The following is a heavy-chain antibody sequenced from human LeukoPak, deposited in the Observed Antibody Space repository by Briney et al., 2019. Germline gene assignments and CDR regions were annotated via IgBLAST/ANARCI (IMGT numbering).Heavy chain of an antibody. D-gene: IGHD5-18*01. Sequence: RASVKVSCKASGYTFTGYFSHWVRQAPGQGLEWLGWIHPNSGVTKYSQKFQGRVTMTRDTSISTAYMELSRLRSDDTAVYYCARSATHRLTWTDRSQWLPLDYWGQGTLVTVSS. J-gene: IGHJ4*02. V-gene: IGHV1-2*02. CDR1: GYTFTGYF. CDR2: IHPNSGVT. CDR3: ARSATHRLTWTDRSQWLPLDY.